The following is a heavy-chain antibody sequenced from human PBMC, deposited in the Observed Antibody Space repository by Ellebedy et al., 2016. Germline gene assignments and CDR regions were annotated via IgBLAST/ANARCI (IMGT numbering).Heavy chain of an antibody. CDR2: MNPSSGST. D-gene: IGHD2/OR15-2a*01. CDR3: AREGIRGKLFDI. J-gene: IGHJ3*02. Sequence: ASVKVSXXASGYSFTSYYMHWVRQAPGQGLEWVATMNPSSGSTSYAQKIQGRVTMTRDTSTSTVYMEMSSLRSEDTAVYYCAREGIRGKLFDIWGQGTMVTVSS. CDR1: GYSFTSYY. V-gene: IGHV1-46*01.